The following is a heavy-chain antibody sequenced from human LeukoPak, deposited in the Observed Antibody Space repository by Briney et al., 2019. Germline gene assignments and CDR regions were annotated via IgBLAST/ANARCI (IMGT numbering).Heavy chain of an antibody. CDR1: GFTFSSYS. D-gene: IGHD4-17*01. Sequence: GGSLRLSCAASGFTFSSYSMNWVRQAPGKGLEWVSSINNSSRYIYYADSVKGRFSISRDNAKNTLYLQMGSLRAEDMAVYYCARDYGGYGFYWYFDLWGRGTLVTVSS. CDR2: INNSSRYI. V-gene: IGHV3-21*01. J-gene: IGHJ2*01. CDR3: ARDYGGYGFYWYFDL.